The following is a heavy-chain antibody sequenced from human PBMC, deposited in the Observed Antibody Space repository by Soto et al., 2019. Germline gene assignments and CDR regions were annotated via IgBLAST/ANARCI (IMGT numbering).Heavy chain of an antibody. Sequence: ASVKVSCKASGYTFTSYAMHWARQAPGQRLEWMGWINAGNGNTKYSQKFQGRVTITRDTSASTAYMELSSLRSEDTAVYYCARELELLVWFDPWGQGTLVTVSS. CDR2: INAGNGNT. J-gene: IGHJ5*02. D-gene: IGHD1-7*01. V-gene: IGHV1-3*01. CDR3: ARELELLVWFDP. CDR1: GYTFTSYA.